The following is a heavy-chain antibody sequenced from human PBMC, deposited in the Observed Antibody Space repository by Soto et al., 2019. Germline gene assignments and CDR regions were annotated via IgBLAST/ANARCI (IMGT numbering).Heavy chain of an antibody. CDR2: ISSNGGST. J-gene: IGHJ6*02. CDR1: GFTFSSYA. CDR3: VKDSGPYCSGGSCYLYYYYYYGMDV. Sequence: VGSLRLSCSASGFTFSSYAMHWVRQAPGKGLEYVSAISSNGGSTYYAGSVKGRFTISRDNSKNTLYLQMSSLRAEDTAVYYCVKDSGPYCSGGSCYLYYYYYYGMDVWGQGTTVTVSS. D-gene: IGHD2-15*01. V-gene: IGHV3-64D*06.